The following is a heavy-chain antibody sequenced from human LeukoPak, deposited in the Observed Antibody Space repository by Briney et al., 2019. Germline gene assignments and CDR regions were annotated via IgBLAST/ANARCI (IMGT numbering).Heavy chain of an antibody. CDR3: ARQVSRFGDLLYTEY. CDR1: GYNFANYW. J-gene: IGHJ4*02. Sequence: GESLKISCKGSGYNFANYWVGWVRQMPGKGLEWMAMIYPGDSDTKYSPSFQGQVTVSADKSISTAYLQWSSLKASDTAMYFCARQVSRFGDLLYTEYWGQGTLVTVSS. D-gene: IGHD3-10*02. CDR2: IYPGDSDT. V-gene: IGHV5-51*01.